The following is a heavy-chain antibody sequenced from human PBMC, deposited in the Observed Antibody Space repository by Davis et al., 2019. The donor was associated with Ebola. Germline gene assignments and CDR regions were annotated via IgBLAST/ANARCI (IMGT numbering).Heavy chain of an antibody. CDR2: ISSSSSTI. CDR1: GFTFRSYS. CDR3: ARDPLRGYDIWTGPNYYGMDV. D-gene: IGHD3-9*01. Sequence: GSLRLSCAASGFTFRSYSMNWVRQAPGKGLEWVSYISSSSSTIYYADSVKGRFTISRDNAKNSLYLQMNSLRDEDTAVYYCARDPLRGYDIWTGPNYYGMDVWGKGTTVTVSS. J-gene: IGHJ6*04. V-gene: IGHV3-48*02.